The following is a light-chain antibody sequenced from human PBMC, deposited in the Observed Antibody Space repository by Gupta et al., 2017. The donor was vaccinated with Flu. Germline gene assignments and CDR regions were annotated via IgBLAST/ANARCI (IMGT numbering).Light chain of an antibody. CDR3: AAWDDSLNGWV. CDR1: SSNSGSHT. J-gene: IGLJ3*02. V-gene: IGLV1-44*01. CDR2: NNN. Sequence: SVLTQPPSPSGTPGQRVTISCSASSSNSGSHTVDRYQQLSGAAPQLLHNNNNPPPSGVPDRCSGSKSGTSAALAISGLQSEDEADYHCAAWDDSLNGWVFGGGTKLTVL.